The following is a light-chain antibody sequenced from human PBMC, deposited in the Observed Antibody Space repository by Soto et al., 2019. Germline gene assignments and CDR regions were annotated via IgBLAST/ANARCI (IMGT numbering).Light chain of an antibody. CDR2: GVI. Sequence: QSALTQPASVSGSPGQSITISCTGTSSDVGGFNYVSWHQQHPGKAPKLIIFGVINRPSGVSDRFSGSKSGNTASLTIFGLQAEDEADYHCSSCTRSRTVIFGGGTKVTVL. J-gene: IGLJ2*01. V-gene: IGLV2-14*03. CDR1: SSDVGGFNY. CDR3: SSCTRSRTVI.